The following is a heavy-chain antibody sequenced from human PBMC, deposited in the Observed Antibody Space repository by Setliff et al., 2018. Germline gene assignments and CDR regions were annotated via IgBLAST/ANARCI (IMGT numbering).Heavy chain of an antibody. J-gene: IGHJ5*02. CDR2: ISSSSSYI. V-gene: IGHV3-11*06. Sequence: GGSLRLSCAASGFTFSDYYMSWIRQAPGKGLEWVSSISSSSSYIYYADSVKGRFTISRDNAKNSLYLQMNSLRAEDTAVYYCARDPFGNPVFDPWGQGTLVTVSS. CDR1: GFTFSDYY. D-gene: IGHD3-10*01. CDR3: ARDPFGNPVFDP.